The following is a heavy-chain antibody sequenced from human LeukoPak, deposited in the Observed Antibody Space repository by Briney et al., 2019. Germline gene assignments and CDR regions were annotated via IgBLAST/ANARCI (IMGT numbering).Heavy chain of an antibody. CDR2: ITGTGATT. CDR3: AKEQSSSGFFDY. V-gene: IGHV3-23*01. CDR1: GFTFSSYA. J-gene: IGHJ4*02. D-gene: IGHD6-6*01. Sequence: PGGSLRLSCTASGFTFSSYAMSWVRQAPGKGLEWVSAITGTGATTYYADSVKGRFTISRDNSKNTLYLQMNSLRAEDTAVYYCAKEQSSSGFFDYWGQGTLVTVSS.